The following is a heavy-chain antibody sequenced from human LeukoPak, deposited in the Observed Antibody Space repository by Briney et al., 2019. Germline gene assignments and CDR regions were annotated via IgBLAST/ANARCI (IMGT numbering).Heavy chain of an antibody. CDR2: IYYSGTT. D-gene: IGHD3-3*01. Sequence: PSXTLXLTCIVSGGSISSRNYYWGWIRXPPGKGLEWIANIYYSGTTYYNPSLKSRVTISVDTSKNQFSLKLSSVTAADTAVYYCAIYAVSGYYRGSNYFDYWGQGTLVTVSS. CDR3: AIYAVSGYYRGSNYFDY. J-gene: IGHJ4*02. V-gene: IGHV4-39*07. CDR1: GGSISSRNYY.